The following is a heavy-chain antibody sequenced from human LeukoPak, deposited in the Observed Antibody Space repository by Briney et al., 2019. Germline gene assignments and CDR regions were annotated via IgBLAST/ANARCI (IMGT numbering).Heavy chain of an antibody. J-gene: IGHJ4*02. CDR1: GFTFSASW. CDR2: INEGGGLT. CDR3: ARVGRNGWDFDH. Sequence: GGSLRLSCAASGFTFSASWMTWVRQAPGKGLEWVTIINEGGGLTFYVDSVKGRFSISRDNSKNSLSLQMSTLRVEDTAMYYCARVGRNGWDFDHWGQGTLVAVSS. D-gene: IGHD6-19*01. V-gene: IGHV3-7*01.